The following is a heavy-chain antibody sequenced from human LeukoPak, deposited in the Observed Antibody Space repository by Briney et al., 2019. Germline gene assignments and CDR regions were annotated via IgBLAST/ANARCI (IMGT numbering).Heavy chain of an antibody. J-gene: IGHJ4*02. V-gene: IGHV1-2*02. CDR2: INPNSGGT. Sequence: PSVKVSCKASGYTFTGYYMHWVRQAPGQGLEWMGWINPNSGGTNYAQKFQGRVTITRNTSISTAYMELSSLRSEDTAVYYCARERGYSYGLDYWGQGTLVTVSS. CDR1: GYTFTGYY. D-gene: IGHD5-18*01. CDR3: ARERGYSYGLDY.